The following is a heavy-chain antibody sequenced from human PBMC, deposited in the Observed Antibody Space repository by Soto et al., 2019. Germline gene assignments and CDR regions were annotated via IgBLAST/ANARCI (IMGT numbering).Heavy chain of an antibody. CDR3: ASEDGYKSTY. J-gene: IGHJ4*02. D-gene: IGHD5-12*01. Sequence: QVQLQESGPGLVKPSQTLSLTCTVSGGSISTGDYYWSWIRQPPGKGLEWIGYIYYSGSTFYSPTLKSRITISLNTPKNQFSLRLGSVTAADTAVYYCASEDGYKSTYWGQGTQVTVSS. V-gene: IGHV4-30-4*01. CDR1: GGSISTGDYY. CDR2: IYYSGST.